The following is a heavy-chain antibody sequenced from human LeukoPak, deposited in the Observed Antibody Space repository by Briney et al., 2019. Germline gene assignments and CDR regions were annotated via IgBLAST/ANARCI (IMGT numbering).Heavy chain of an antibody. J-gene: IGHJ4*02. Sequence: GSLRLSCEDSAFIFSNVWMSWVRQAPGTGLEWIAELNEGGGTNYNPSLKSRVTISVDTSKNQFSLKLSSVTAADTAVYYCARGLSPRINMVRGVRPPFRGVFDYWGQGTLVTVSS. CDR1: AFIFSNVW. V-gene: IGHV4-4*02. CDR2: LNEGGGT. D-gene: IGHD3-10*01. CDR3: ARGLSPRINMVRGVRPPFRGVFDY.